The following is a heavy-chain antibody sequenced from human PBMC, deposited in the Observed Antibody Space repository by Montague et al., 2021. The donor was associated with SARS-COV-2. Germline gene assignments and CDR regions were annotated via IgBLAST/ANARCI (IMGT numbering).Heavy chain of an antibody. Sequence: SLRLSCAASGFTFSSYEMNWVRQAPGKGLEWVSYISSSGSTIYYADSVKGRFTISRDNAKNSLYLQTNSLRAEDTAIYYCASDSGIEIPDYYYSMDVRGQGTTVTVSS. D-gene: IGHD5-24*01. CDR3: ASDSGIEIPDYYYSMDV. V-gene: IGHV3-48*03. J-gene: IGHJ6*02. CDR1: GFTFSSYE. CDR2: ISSSGSTI.